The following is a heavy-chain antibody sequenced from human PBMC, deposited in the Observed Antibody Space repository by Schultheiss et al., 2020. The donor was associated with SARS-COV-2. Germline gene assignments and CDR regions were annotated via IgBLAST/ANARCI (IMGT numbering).Heavy chain of an antibody. Sequence: GESLKISCAASGFTFSSYAMSWVRQAPGKGLEWVSAISGSGGSTYYADSVKGRFTISRDNSKNTLYLQMNSLRAEDTAVYYCAKDQDSGYDLYYWGQGTLVTVSS. CDR1: GFTFSSYA. CDR3: AKDQDSGYDLYY. J-gene: IGHJ4*02. V-gene: IGHV3-23*01. D-gene: IGHD5-12*01. CDR2: ISGSGGST.